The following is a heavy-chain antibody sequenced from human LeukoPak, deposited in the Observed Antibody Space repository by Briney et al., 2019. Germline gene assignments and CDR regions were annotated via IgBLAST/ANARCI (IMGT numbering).Heavy chain of an antibody. CDR1: GFTFSSYW. Sequence: PGGSLRLSCAASGFTFSSYWMHWVRQAPGKGLVWVSRINSDGSSTSYADSVKGRFTISRDNAKNTLYLQMNSLRAEDTAVYYCARWGDYGDYPYYYYSMDVWGQGTTVTVSS. CDR3: ARWGDYGDYPYYYYSMDV. J-gene: IGHJ6*02. V-gene: IGHV3-74*01. D-gene: IGHD4-17*01. CDR2: INSDGSST.